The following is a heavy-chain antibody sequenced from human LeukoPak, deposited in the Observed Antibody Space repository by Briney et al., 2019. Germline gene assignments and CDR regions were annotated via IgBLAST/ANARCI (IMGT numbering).Heavy chain of an antibody. CDR1: GYTFTSYD. CDR3: AADRGRVTITTDCFDH. Sequence: GSLRLSCAASGYTFTSYDMHWVRQAPGKGLEWMGVMKTSGGSTNYAKTFQGGVTITRENSKRTVYMEMSSLRSEDTAVYYCAADRGRVTITTDCFDHWGQGTLVTVSS. D-gene: IGHD3-3*01. V-gene: IGHV1-46*01. J-gene: IGHJ5*02. CDR2: MKTSGGST.